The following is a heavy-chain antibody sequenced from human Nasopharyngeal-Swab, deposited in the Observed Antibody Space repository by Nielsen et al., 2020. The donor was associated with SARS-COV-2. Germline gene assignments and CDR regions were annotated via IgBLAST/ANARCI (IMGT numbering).Heavy chain of an antibody. CDR2: LNPNTGVA. CDR1: GYTFSDYF. D-gene: IGHD6-13*01. CDR3: ARKKQLVRPFDY. J-gene: IGHJ4*02. V-gene: IGHV1-2*06. Sequence: ASVKVSCKTSGYTFSDYFLHWMREAPGQGLAWMGRLNPNTGVANYAQKFQGRVTMTRDTSLSTGYMELSSLRSDDTAVYYCARKKQLVRPFDYWGQGTLVTVSS.